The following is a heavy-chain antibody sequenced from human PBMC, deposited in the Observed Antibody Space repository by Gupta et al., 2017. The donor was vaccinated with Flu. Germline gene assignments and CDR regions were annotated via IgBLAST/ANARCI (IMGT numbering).Heavy chain of an antibody. CDR3: SRVMGAAAIYAMDA. V-gene: IGHV1-18*03. J-gene: IGHJ6*02. CDR2: LSVYSKNA. D-gene: IGHD2-2*01. Sequence: VGLLSVYSKNANYAQKFQGRVTMTTETSTRTAYMELRSLRSDDIGIYYCSRVMGAAAIYAMDAWGQGTTVTVSS.